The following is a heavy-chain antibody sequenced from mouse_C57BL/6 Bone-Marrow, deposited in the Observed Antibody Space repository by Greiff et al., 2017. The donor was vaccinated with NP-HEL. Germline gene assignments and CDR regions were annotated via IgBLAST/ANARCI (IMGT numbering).Heavy chain of an antibody. CDR1: GYTFTSHW. CDR2: IFPGRGST. D-gene: IGHD1-1*01. V-gene: IGHV1-56*01. Sequence: VQLQQPGAELVKPGASVKISCKAPGYTFTSHWMQWVRQRPGQGLEWIGEIFPGRGSTYYNEKFKGKATLTVDTSSSTAYMQLSSLTSEDSAVSFCARDGYYGRLFAYWGQGTLVTVSA. J-gene: IGHJ3*01. CDR3: ARDGYYGRLFAY.